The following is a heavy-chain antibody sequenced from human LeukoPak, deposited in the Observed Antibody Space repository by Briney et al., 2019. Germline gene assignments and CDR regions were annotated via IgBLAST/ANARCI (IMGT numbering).Heavy chain of an antibody. Sequence: GESLKISCAASGLTFSSYGMHWVRQAPGKGLEWVAVIWYDGSNKYYADSVKGRFTISRDNSKNTLYLQMNSLRAEDTAVHYCAKGAYSYDSSGYLGLDYWGQGTLVTVSS. CDR3: AKGAYSYDSSGYLGLDY. CDR2: IWYDGSNK. V-gene: IGHV3-33*06. J-gene: IGHJ4*02. CDR1: GLTFSSYG. D-gene: IGHD3-22*01.